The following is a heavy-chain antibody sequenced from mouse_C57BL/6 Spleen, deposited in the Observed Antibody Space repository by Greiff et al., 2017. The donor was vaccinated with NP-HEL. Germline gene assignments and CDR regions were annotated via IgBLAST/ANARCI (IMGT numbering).Heavy chain of an antibody. CDR3: TRVPRDAYFDV. CDR2: ISSGGDYT. J-gene: IGHJ1*03. V-gene: IGHV5-9-1*02. CDR1: GFTFSSYA. Sequence: EVKVVESGEGLVKPGGSLKLSCAASGFTFSSYAMSWVRQTPEKRLEWVAYISSGGDYTYYADTVKGRFTISRDNARNTLYLQMSSLKSEDTAMYYCTRVPRDAYFDVWGTGTTVTVSS.